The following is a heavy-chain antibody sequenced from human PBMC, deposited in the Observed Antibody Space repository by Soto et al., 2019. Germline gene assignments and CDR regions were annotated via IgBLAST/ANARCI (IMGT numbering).Heavy chain of an antibody. J-gene: IGHJ4*02. Sequence: QVQLVQSGAEVKKPGSSVKVSCKASGGTFSSYTISWVRQAPGQGLEWMGRIIPILGIANYAQKFQGRVTITADKSTRAAYMELSSLRSEDTAVYYCASDSSGCLFYWGQGTLVTVSS. CDR1: GGTFSSYT. CDR3: ASDSSGCLFY. V-gene: IGHV1-69*02. CDR2: IIPILGIA. D-gene: IGHD6-19*01.